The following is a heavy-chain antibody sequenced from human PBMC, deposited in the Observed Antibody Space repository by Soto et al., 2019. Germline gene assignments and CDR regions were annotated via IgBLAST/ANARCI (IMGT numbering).Heavy chain of an antibody. CDR3: ATGLSIAAPTFDY. J-gene: IGHJ4*02. V-gene: IGHV1-24*01. D-gene: IGHD6-6*01. CDR2: FDPEDGET. Sequence: ASVRVSCKVSGYTLTELSMHWVRQAPGKGLEWMGGFDPEDGETIYAQKFQGRVTMTEDTSTDTAYMELSSLRSEDTAVYYCATGLSIAAPTFDYWGQGTLVTVSS. CDR1: GYTLTELS.